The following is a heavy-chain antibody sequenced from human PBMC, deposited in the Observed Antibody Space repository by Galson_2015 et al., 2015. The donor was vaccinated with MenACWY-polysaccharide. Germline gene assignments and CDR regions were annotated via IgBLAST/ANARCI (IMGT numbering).Heavy chain of an antibody. V-gene: IGHV3-33*01. D-gene: IGHD2-15*01. Sequence: SLRLSCAASGSRFSNSGMHWVRQAPGKGLEWVAVIQYDGSKIVYAGSVKGRFTISRDNSKNTLFLEMNSLGAEDTAVYYCAREGRRIVFHAFDTWGQGTMVTVSS. CDR1: GSRFSNSG. CDR3: AREGRRIVFHAFDT. CDR2: IQYDGSKI. J-gene: IGHJ3*02.